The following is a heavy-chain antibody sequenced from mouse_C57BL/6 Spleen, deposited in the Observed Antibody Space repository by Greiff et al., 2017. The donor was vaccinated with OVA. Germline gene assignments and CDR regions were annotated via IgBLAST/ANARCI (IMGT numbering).Heavy chain of an antibody. CDR1: GYTFTSYW. D-gene: IGHD1-1*01. CDR3: ARWYYGSSFDY. Sequence: QVQLKQPGAELVKPGASVKLSCKASGYTFTSYWMQWVKQRPGQGLEWIGEIDPSDSYTNYNQKFKGKATLTVDTSSSTAYMQLSSLTSEDSAVYYCARWYYGSSFDYWGQGTTLTVSS. CDR2: IDPSDSYT. J-gene: IGHJ2*01. V-gene: IGHV1-50*01.